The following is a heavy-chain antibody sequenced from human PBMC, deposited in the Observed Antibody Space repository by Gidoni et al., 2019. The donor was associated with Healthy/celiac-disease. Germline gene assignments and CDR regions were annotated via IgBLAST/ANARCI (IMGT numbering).Heavy chain of an antibody. CDR3: ARDRRYGSGSRHYYYGMDV. CDR1: GFTVSSNY. CDR2: IYSGGST. D-gene: IGHD3-10*01. V-gene: IGHV3-53*04. Sequence: EVQLVESGGGLVQPGGSLRLSCAASGFTVSSNYMSWVRQAPGKGLEWVSVIYSGGSTYYADSVKGRFTISRHNSKNTLYLQMNSLRAEDTAVYYCARDRRYGSGSRHYYYGMDVWGQGTTVTVSS. J-gene: IGHJ6*02.